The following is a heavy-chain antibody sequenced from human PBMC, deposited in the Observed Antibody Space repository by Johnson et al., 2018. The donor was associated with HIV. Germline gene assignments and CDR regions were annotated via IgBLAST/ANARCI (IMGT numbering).Heavy chain of an antibody. CDR2: ISYDGSNK. V-gene: IGHV3-30*04. CDR1: GFSFSPYA. CDR3: ARDGGRGDFDI. J-gene: IGHJ3*02. D-gene: IGHD3-16*01. Sequence: QVQLVESGGGVVQPGRSLRLSCAASGFSFSPYALHWVRQTPGKGLEWVAVISYDGSNKYYADSLTGRFTISRDNAKNSLYLQMNSLRVEDTAVYYCARDGGRGDFDIWGQGTRVSVSS.